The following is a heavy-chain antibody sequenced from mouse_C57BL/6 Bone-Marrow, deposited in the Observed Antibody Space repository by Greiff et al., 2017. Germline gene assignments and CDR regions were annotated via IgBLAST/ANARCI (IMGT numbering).Heavy chain of an antibody. V-gene: IGHV1-5*01. Sequence: VQLQQSGTVLARPGASVKMSCKTSGYTFTSYWMHWVKQRPGQGLEWIGAIYPGNSDTSYNQKFKGKAKLTAVTSASTAYMELSSLTNEDSAVYYCTHNWDVDYAMDDWGQGTSVTVSS. CDR1: GYTFTSYW. CDR3: THNWDVDYAMDD. CDR2: IYPGNSDT. J-gene: IGHJ4*01. D-gene: IGHD4-1*02.